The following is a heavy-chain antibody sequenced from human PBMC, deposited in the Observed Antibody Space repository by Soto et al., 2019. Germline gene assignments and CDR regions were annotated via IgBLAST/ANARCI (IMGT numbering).Heavy chain of an antibody. J-gene: IGHJ6*01. CDR1: GGTFSSYL. D-gene: IGHD2-21*01. V-gene: IGHV1-69*13. Sequence: VKVSCKASGGTFSSYLINWIRQAPRQGLEWMGGIIPFFGRSNYAQKFQVRVTITAEESTSTVYTDLLSLTSEDTGVYYWARVGNATNYGMAVWGQETTVTASS. CDR3: ARVGNATNYGMAV. CDR2: IIPFFGRS.